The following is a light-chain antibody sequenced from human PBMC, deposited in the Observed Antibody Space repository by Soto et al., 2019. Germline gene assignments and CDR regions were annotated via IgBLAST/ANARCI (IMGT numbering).Light chain of an antibody. Sequence: EIVLTQSPATLSLSPGERATLSCRASQSVSTYLAWYQEKPGQPPRLLIYDASNRATGIAARFSGSGSGTDFTLTISSLDPEDFATYYCQQYNNWPCTFGQGTKLEIK. CDR1: QSVSTY. CDR3: QQYNNWPCT. V-gene: IGKV3-11*01. CDR2: DAS. J-gene: IGKJ2*01.